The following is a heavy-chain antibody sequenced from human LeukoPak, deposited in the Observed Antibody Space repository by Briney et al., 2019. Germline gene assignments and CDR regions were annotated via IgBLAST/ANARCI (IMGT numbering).Heavy chain of an antibody. Sequence: PGGFLRLSCAASGFTFSSYSMNWVRQAPGKGLEWVSSISSSSSYIYYADSVKGRFTISRDNAKNSLYLQMNSLRAEDTAVYYCARVNVGATNDWGQGTLVTVSS. CDR3: ARVNVGATND. D-gene: IGHD1-26*01. CDR2: ISSSSSYI. J-gene: IGHJ4*02. V-gene: IGHV3-21*01. CDR1: GFTFSSYS.